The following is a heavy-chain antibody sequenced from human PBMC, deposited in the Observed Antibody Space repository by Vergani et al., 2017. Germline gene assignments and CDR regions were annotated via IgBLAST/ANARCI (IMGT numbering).Heavy chain of an antibody. V-gene: IGHV3-30-3*01. CDR2: ISYDGSNK. CDR1: GFTFSSYA. Sequence: QVQLVESGGGVVQPGRSLRLSCAASGFTFSSYAMHWVRQAPGKGLEWVAVISYDGSNKYYADSVKGRFTISRDNSKNTLYLQMNSLRAEDTAVYYCARDPVGSSCXFDYWGQGTLVTVSS. J-gene: IGHJ4*02. D-gene: IGHD6-13*01. CDR3: ARDPVGSSCXFDY.